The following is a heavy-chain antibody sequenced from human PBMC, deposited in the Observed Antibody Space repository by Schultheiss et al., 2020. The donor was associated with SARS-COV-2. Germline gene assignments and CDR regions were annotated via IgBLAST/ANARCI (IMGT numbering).Heavy chain of an antibody. CDR2: ITGSGSDT. J-gene: IGHJ4*02. V-gene: IGHV3-23*01. CDR3: AKVGWDPADFDN. CDR1: GFTYSHFA. Sequence: GGSLRLSCAASGFTYSHFAMSWVRQAPGKGLECVASITGSGSDTYYADSVKGRFTISRNNAKNTLSLQLTSLRAEDTAVYYCAKVGWDPADFDNWGQGTLVTVSS. D-gene: IGHD1-26*01.